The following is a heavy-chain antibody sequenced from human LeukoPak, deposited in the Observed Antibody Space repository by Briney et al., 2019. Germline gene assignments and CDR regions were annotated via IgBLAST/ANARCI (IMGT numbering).Heavy chain of an antibody. CDR2: IYYSGSA. CDR1: VGSPTTFY. D-gene: IGHD3-9*01. Sequence: SETLCLTRTVSVGSPTTFYWSWIRQPPGKGRGWSGYIYYSGSANYNPTLKSRVTISVDATKNQFALKLSSVLAADTAVDYCARVEPCDILTGYKVRWFDPWGQGTLVTVSS. CDR3: ARVEPCDILTGYKVRWFDP. J-gene: IGHJ5*02. V-gene: IGHV4-59*01.